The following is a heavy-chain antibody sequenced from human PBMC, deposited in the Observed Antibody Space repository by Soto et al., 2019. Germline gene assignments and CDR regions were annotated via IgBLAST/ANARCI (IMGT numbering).Heavy chain of an antibody. CDR1: GFTFSGSA. J-gene: IGHJ4*02. V-gene: IGHV3-73*01. Sequence: HPGGSLRLSCAASGFTFSGSAMHWVRQASGKGLEWVGRIRSKANSYATAYAASVKGRVTISRDDSKNTAYLQMNSLKTEDTAGDYCTIRAKTSSGWQTEGFDYWGQGTLVTVSS. CDR2: IRSKANSYAT. CDR3: TIRAKTSSGWQTEGFDY. D-gene: IGHD6-19*01.